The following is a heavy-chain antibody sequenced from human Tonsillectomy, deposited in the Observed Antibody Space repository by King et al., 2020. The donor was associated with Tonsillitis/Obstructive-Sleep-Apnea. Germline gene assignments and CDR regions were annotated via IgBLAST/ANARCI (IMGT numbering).Heavy chain of an antibody. CDR1: GFSFSYYA. CDR2: IPSDGSNK. Sequence: VQLVESGGGVVQPGRSLRLSCLASGFSFSYYAIHWVRQAPGKGLEWVAVIPSDGSNKYYVDSVKGRFTISRDNSKNTLYLQMNSLRPDDTAVYFCAKDSRGIGRATQFYYGMDVWGQGTTVTVSS. V-gene: IGHV3-30*18. CDR3: AKDSRGIGRATQFYYGMDV. J-gene: IGHJ6*02. D-gene: IGHD1-26*01.